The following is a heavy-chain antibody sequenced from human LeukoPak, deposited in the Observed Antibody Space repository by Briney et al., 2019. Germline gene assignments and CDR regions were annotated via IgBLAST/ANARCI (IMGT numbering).Heavy chain of an antibody. J-gene: IGHJ4*02. D-gene: IGHD6-19*01. CDR1: GYTFICYG. CDR3: ARGVAVAVNDY. V-gene: IGHV1-18*01. Sequence: ASVKVSRKASGYTFICYGISWVRQAPGQGLEWMGWISTYNGNTNYAQKLQGRVTMTTDTSTSTAYMELRSLRSDDTAVYYCARGVAVAVNDYWGQGTLVTVSS. CDR2: ISTYNGNT.